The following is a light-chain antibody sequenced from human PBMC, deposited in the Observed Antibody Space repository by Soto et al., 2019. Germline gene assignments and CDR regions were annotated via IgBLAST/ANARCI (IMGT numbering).Light chain of an antibody. CDR3: TV. J-gene: IGLJ1*01. CDR2: DVS. CDR1: SSDVGGYNY. Sequence: QSALTQTASVSGSPGQSINISCTGTSSDVGGYNYVSWYQQHPGKAPKLMIYDVSNRPSGVSNRFSGSKSGNTASLTISGLQAEVEAAYYRTVFGTGTKLTVL. V-gene: IGLV2-14*01.